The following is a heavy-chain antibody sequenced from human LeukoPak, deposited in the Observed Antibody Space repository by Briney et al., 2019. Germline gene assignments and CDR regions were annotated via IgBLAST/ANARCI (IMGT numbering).Heavy chain of an antibody. CDR2: IWYDGQNK. J-gene: IGHJ4*02. CDR1: GFTFSKYG. CDR3: AREWGLIAVAGGPGY. D-gene: IGHD6-19*01. Sequence: GESLRLSCAASGFTFSKYGMHWVRQAPGEGLEWVALIWYDGQNKYYADSVKGRFNISRDNSKSILFLQMNDLRAEDTALYFCAREWGLIAVAGGPGYWGQGTPVTVSS. V-gene: IGHV3-33*01.